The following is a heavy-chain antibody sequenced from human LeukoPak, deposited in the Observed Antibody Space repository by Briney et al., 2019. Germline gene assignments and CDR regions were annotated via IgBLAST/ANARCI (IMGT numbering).Heavy chain of an antibody. CDR3: ARDPVNTPPTGLGIKDY. CDR2: ISSSSSYI. J-gene: IGHJ4*02. Sequence: GRSLRLSCVASRFTFSSYSMNWVRQAPGKGLEWVSSISSSSSYIYYADSVKGRFTISRDNAKNSLYLQMNSLRAEDTAVYYCARDPVNTPPTGLGIKDYWGQGTLVTVSS. CDR1: RFTFSSYS. V-gene: IGHV3-21*01. D-gene: IGHD7-27*01.